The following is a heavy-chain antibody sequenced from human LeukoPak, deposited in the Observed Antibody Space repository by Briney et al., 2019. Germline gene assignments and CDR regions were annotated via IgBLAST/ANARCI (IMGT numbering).Heavy chain of an antibody. Sequence: KPGGSLRLSCAASGFTFSDYYMSWIRQAPGKGLEWISYISDSGSTIYYADSVKGRFTVSRDNAKNTLYLQMNSLRAEDTGVYYCARDLYNGFDPWGQGTLVTVSS. CDR3: ARDLYNGFDP. CDR1: GFTFSDYY. V-gene: IGHV3-11*04. J-gene: IGHJ5*02. CDR2: ISDSGSTI.